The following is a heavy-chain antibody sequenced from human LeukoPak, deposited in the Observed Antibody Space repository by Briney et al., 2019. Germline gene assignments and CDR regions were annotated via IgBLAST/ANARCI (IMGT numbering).Heavy chain of an antibody. Sequence: SETLSLTCTVSGGSISSYYWSWIRQPPGKGLEWIGYIYYSGSTNYNPSLKSRVTISVDTSKNQFSLKLSSVTAADTAVYYCARAAEQWLDLDYWGQGTLVTVSS. D-gene: IGHD6-19*01. CDR3: ARAAEQWLDLDY. J-gene: IGHJ4*02. V-gene: IGHV4-59*01. CDR2: IYYSGST. CDR1: GGSISSYY.